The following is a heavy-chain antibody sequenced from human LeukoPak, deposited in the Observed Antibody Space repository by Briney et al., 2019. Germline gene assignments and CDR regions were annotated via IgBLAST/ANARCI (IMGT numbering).Heavy chain of an antibody. Sequence: ASVKVSCKASGGTFSSYAISWVRQAPGQGLEWMGGIIPIFGTANYAQKFQGRVTITADESTSTAYMELSSLRSEDTAVYYCARVVAGLVLNWFDPWGQGTLVTVSS. CDR2: IIPIFGTA. D-gene: IGHD6-19*01. CDR1: GGTFSSYA. CDR3: ARVVAGLVLNWFDP. J-gene: IGHJ5*02. V-gene: IGHV1-69*13.